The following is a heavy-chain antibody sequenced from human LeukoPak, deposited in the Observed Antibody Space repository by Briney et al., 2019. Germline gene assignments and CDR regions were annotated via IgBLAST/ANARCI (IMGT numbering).Heavy chain of an antibody. CDR3: ARDWPGVCSGGSCPVDF. D-gene: IGHD2-15*01. CDR2: IKQDGSEE. J-gene: IGHJ4*02. V-gene: IGHV3-7*01. CDR1: GFSISNFW. Sequence: GGSLRLSCAASGFSISNFWMTWVRQAPGKGLEWVANIKQDGSEEYYVDSVKGRFTISRDNAKNSLYLQMNSLRAEDTAVYYCARDWPGVCSGGSCPVDFWGQGTLVTVSS.